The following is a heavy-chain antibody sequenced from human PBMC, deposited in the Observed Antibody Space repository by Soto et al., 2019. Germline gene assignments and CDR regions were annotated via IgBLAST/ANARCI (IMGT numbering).Heavy chain of an antibody. CDR1: GYSISGGASF. Sequence: SETVHLTCTVSGYSISGGASFWSGIRQPPGKGLEWIANVYYSGSSYYNPSLKSRLTISVDTTKNQFFLQLKSMTAADTAVYYCAKLSCTSSTCYFPGWFDPWGQGTLVTVSS. J-gene: IGHJ5*02. D-gene: IGHD2-2*01. CDR2: VYYSGSS. V-gene: IGHV4-31*03. CDR3: AKLSCTSSTCYFPGWFDP.